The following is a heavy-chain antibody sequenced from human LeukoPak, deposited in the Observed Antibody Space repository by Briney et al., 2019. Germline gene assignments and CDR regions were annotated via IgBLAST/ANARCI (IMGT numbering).Heavy chain of an antibody. CDR3: ARGYGGAMLNYFDY. CDR2: INPNSGGT. J-gene: IGHJ4*02. D-gene: IGHD3-16*01. Sequence: ASVKVSCKASGYTFTGYYMHWVRQAPGQGLEWMGRINPNSGGTNYAQKFQGRVTMTRDTSISTAYMELSSLRSEDTAVYYCARGYGGAMLNYFDYWGQGTLVTVSS. V-gene: IGHV1-2*06. CDR1: GYTFTGYY.